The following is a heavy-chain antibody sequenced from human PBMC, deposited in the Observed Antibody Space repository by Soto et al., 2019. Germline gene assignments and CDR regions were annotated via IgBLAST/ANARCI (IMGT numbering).Heavy chain of an antibody. D-gene: IGHD2-15*01. V-gene: IGHV4-4*07. CDR3: ARASVGPPGGGSWIMPFDY. J-gene: IGHJ4*02. CDR2: IYTGGST. Sequence: PSETLSLTCTVSGGSISNYYWSWIRQPAGKGLEWIGRIYTGGSTNYNPSPKSRVTMSTDTSKNQFSLRLTSVTAADTAVYYCARASVGPPGGGSWIMPFDYWGQGALVTVSS. CDR1: GGSISNYY.